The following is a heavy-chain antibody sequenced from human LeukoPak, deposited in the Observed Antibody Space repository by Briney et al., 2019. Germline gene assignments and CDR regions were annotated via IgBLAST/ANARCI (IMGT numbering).Heavy chain of an antibody. D-gene: IGHD7-27*01. CDR2: ISYSSSTI. J-gene: IGHJ4*02. Sequence: TGGSLRLSCAASGFTFSTYSMNWVRQAPGKGLEWVSYISYSSSTIYYADSVKGRFTISRDNAKNSLYLQMNSLRAEDTAVYYCAGAGDYWGQGTLVTVSS. CDR3: AGAGDY. V-gene: IGHV3-48*01. CDR1: GFTFSTYS.